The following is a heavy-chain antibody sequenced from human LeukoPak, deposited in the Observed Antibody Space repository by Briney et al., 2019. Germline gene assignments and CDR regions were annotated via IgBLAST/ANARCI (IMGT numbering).Heavy chain of an antibody. J-gene: IGHJ5*02. Sequence: GESLKISCKGSGYSFATYWIGWVRQMPGKGLEWMAIIYSGDSDTRYSPSFQGQVTISADKSISTAYLQWSSLKASDTAMYYCARLGGENYYDSTGYYYAWLDPWGQGTLVTVSS. CDR3: ARLGGENYYDSTGYYYAWLDP. CDR1: GYSFATYW. CDR2: IYSGDSDT. D-gene: IGHD3-22*01. V-gene: IGHV5-51*01.